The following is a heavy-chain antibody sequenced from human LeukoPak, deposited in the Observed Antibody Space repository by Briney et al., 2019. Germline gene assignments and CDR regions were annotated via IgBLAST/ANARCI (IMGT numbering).Heavy chain of an antibody. CDR1: GFSFSTYT. D-gene: IGHD6-19*01. CDR2: ISSTSSYI. Sequence: GGSLRLSCVDSGFSFSTYTMNWVRQAPGKGLEWVSLISSTSSYIFYADSVRGRFTIFRDNAKNSLYLQMNSLRAEDTAVYYCARDPSSGWYLKGWFDPWGQGTLVTVSS. V-gene: IGHV3-21*01. J-gene: IGHJ5*02. CDR3: ARDPSSGWYLKGWFDP.